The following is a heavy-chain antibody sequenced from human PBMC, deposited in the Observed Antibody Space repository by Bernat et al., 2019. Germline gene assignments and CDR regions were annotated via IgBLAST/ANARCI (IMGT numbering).Heavy chain of an antibody. D-gene: IGHD2-21*01. CDR2: IYRGGGT. Sequence: EVQLVETGGGLIQPGGSLRLSCAASGFTVSNNYMIWVRQAPGKGLEWVSVIYRGGGTYYADFVKGRLTISRDTSKNTLYLQMNSLRAEDTAVYYCVRGEVPSIHAYDIWGQGTMVTVSS. CDR1: GFTVSNNY. CDR3: VRGEVPSIHAYDI. J-gene: IGHJ3*02. V-gene: IGHV3-53*02.